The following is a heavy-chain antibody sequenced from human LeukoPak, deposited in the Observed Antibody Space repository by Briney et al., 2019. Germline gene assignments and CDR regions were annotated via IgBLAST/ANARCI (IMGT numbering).Heavy chain of an antibody. V-gene: IGHV3-7*02. J-gene: IGHJ4*02. CDR3: AKRLPFYYDY. CDR2: IKQDGSEK. Sequence: GGSLRLSCAASGFTLRSYWMSWVRQAPGRGLEWVANIKQDGSEKYYVDSVKGRFTISRDNAKNSLDLQMNSLRAEDTAVYYCAKRLPFYYDYWGQGILVTVSS. D-gene: IGHD5-18*01. CDR1: GFTLRSYW.